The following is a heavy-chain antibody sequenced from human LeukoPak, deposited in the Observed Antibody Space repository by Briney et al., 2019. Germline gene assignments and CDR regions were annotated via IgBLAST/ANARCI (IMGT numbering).Heavy chain of an antibody. D-gene: IGHD6-6*01. CDR1: GFTFSSYW. Sequence: GGSLRLSCAASGFTFSSYWMHWVRHAPGKGLVWVSHINSDGSSTNYADSVKGRFTISRDNAKNTLYLQMNSLRAEDTAVYYCARTGIAARPTVWFDPWGQGTLVTVSS. J-gene: IGHJ5*02. CDR2: INSDGSST. CDR3: ARTGIAARPTVWFDP. V-gene: IGHV3-74*01.